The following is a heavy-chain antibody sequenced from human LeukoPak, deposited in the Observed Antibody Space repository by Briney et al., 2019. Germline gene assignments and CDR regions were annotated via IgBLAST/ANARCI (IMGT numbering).Heavy chain of an antibody. D-gene: IGHD5-24*01. V-gene: IGHV4-39*01. J-gene: IGHJ4*02. CDR1: GGPISSSNYY. CDR2: IYYSGST. CDR3: ARLGDAYNLLLDY. Sequence: SETLSPTCTVSGGPISSSNYYWAWIRHPPGKGLEWIGSIYYSGSTYYNPSLKSRVTISVDTSKNQFSLKLTPVTAADTALYYCARLGDAYNLLLDYWGQGTLVTVSS.